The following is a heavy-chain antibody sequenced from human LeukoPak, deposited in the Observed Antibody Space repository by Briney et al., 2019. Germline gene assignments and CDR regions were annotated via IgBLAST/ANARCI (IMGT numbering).Heavy chain of an antibody. Sequence: SETLSLTCTVSGGSIGSSSYYWGWIRQPPGTGLEWIGSIYYSGSTYYNPSLKSRVTISVDTSKNQFSLKLSSVTAADTAVYYCARTIVGAIFYWGQGTLVTVSS. CDR1: GGSIGSSSYY. V-gene: IGHV4-39*01. D-gene: IGHD1-26*01. J-gene: IGHJ4*02. CDR2: IYYSGST. CDR3: ARTIVGAIFY.